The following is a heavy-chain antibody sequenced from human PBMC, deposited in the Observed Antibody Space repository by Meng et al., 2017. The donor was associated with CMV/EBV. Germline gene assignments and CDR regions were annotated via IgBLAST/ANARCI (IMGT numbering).Heavy chain of an antibody. CDR2: IYYSGST. Sequence: ARLRESGPGPVKPSQTLSLTCTVSGGSISSGDYYWSWIRQPPGKGLEWIGYIYYSGSTYYNPSLKSRVTISVDTSKNQFSLKLSSVTAADTAVYYCARVTSRVAGAFDYWGQGTLVTVSS. D-gene: IGHD1-14*01. V-gene: IGHV4-30-4*08. CDR1: GGSISSGDYY. CDR3: ARVTSRVAGAFDY. J-gene: IGHJ4*02.